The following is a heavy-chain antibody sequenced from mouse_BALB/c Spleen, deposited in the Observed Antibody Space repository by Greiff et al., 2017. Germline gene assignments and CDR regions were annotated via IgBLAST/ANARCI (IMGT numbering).Heavy chain of an antibody. CDR3: ILRGFAY. CDR1: GYTFTDYE. V-gene: IGHV1-15*01. Sequence: QVQLQQSGAELVRPGASVTLSCKASGYTFTDYEMHWVKQTPVHGLEWIGAIDPETGGTAYNQKFKGKATLTADKSSSTAYMELRSLTSEGSAVYYCILRGFAYWGQGTLVTVSA. CDR2: IDPETGGT. J-gene: IGHJ3*01.